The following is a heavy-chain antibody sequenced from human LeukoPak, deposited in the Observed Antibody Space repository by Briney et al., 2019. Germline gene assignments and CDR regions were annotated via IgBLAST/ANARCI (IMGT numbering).Heavy chain of an antibody. CDR2: ISGSGGST. V-gene: IGHV3-23*01. Sequence: GGSLRLSCAASGFTFSSYAMSWVRQAPGKGLEWVSAISGSGGSTYYADSVQGRFTISRDNAKNSLFLEMNGLRVEDTAVYYCVRPDLWSGYSNFVCWGQGTLVTVSS. CDR3: VRPDLWSGYSNFVC. D-gene: IGHD3-3*01. CDR1: GFTFSSYA. J-gene: IGHJ4*02.